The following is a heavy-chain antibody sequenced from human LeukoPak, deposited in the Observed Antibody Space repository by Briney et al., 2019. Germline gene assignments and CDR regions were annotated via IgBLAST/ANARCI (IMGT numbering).Heavy chain of an antibody. CDR1: GYTFTSYG. CDR2: ISAYNGNT. D-gene: IGHD2-2*01. CDR3: ARDRGVVVPAAPFDY. V-gene: IGHV1-18*01. J-gene: IGHJ4*02. Sequence: ASVKVSFKASGYTFTSYGISWVRQAPGQGLEWMGWISAYNGNTNYAQKLQGRVTMTTDTSTSTAYMELRSLRSDDTAVYYCARDRGVVVPAAPFDYWGQGTLVTVSS.